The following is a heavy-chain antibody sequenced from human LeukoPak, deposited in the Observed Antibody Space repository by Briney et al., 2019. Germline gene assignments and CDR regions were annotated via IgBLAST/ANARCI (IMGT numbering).Heavy chain of an antibody. CDR2: IYPGDSDT. V-gene: IGHV5-51*01. Sequence: GESLKISCKGSGYTFTRYWIGGVRQMPGKGLEWMAIIYPGDSDTRYSPSFQGQVTISVDKSISTAYMQWSSLKASDTAIYYCARTSGWYSSWFDPWGQGTLVTVSS. D-gene: IGHD6-19*01. CDR3: ARTSGWYSSWFDP. J-gene: IGHJ5*02. CDR1: GYTFTRYW.